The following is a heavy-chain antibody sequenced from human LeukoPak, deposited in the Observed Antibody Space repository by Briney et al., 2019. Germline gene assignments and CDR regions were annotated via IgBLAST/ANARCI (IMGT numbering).Heavy chain of an antibody. CDR3: ARDASRLGAFDI. J-gene: IGHJ3*02. Sequence: GGSLELSWEASGFTASSNYMTWVRQAPGKGLEGVSVIYSGGSTYYADSVKGRFTISRDNSKNTLYLQMNSLRAEDTAVYYCARDASRLGAFDIWGQGTMVTVSS. CDR1: GFTASSNY. D-gene: IGHD2/OR15-2a*01. V-gene: IGHV3-66*01. CDR2: IYSGGST.